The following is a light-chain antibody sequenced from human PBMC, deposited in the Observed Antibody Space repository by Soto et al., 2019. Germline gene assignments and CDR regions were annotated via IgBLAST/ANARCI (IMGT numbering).Light chain of an antibody. CDR1: QWFSGRN. V-gene: IGKV3D-20*01. CDR3: QQYGTWIT. Sequence: EIVLTQSPAPLSLSPGERVSLSCGASQWFSGRNLAWYQQKPGQSPRLLIYNSYIRASGVPDRFRGSGSGTDFTLTITRLEPEDFAVYYCQQYGTWITFGQGTRLETK. CDR2: NSY. J-gene: IGKJ5*01.